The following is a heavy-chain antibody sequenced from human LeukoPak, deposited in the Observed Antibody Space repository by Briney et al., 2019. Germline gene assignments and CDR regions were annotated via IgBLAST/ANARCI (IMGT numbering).Heavy chain of an antibody. CDR3: AKDFRIGYSAHFDY. V-gene: IGHV3-23*01. CDR2: IGNNGGGI. CDR1: GFTFSTYT. J-gene: IGHJ4*02. Sequence: GGSLRLSCAASGFTFSTYTMYWVRHPPGKRLEWVSIIGNNGGGIHYADSVRGRFTISRDNSKNALYLQMNSLRVEDTAVYYCAKDFRIGYSAHFDYWGQGALVTVSS. D-gene: IGHD2-21*01.